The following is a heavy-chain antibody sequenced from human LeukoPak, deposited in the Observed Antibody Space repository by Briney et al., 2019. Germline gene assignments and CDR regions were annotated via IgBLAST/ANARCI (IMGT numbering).Heavy chain of an antibody. J-gene: IGHJ4*02. CDR2: INPNSGGT. Sequence: ASVKVSCKASGYTFTGYYMHWVRLAPGQGREWMGWINPNSGGTNYAQKFQGRVTMTRDTSISTAYMELSRLRSDDTAVYYCARGVTMIVVVMLDWGQGTLLTVSS. D-gene: IGHD3-22*01. V-gene: IGHV1-2*02. CDR3: ARGVTMIVVVMLD. CDR1: GYTFTGYY.